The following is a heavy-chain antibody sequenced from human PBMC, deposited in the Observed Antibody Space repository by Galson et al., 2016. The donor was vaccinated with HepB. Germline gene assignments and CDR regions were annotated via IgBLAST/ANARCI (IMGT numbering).Heavy chain of an antibody. CDR3: ATDSISAYYPYYAMDV. D-gene: IGHD3-10*01. Sequence: VRQAPRKGLEWMGSFDPEDGDTMYAQKFRGRVTMTEDTSTDTAYMELSSLRSEDTAVYYCATDSISAYYPYYAMDVWGQGTTVTVSS. J-gene: IGHJ6*02. CDR2: FDPEDGDT. V-gene: IGHV1-24*01.